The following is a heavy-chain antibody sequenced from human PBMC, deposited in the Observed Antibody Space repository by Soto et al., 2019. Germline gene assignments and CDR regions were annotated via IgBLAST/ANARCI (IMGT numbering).Heavy chain of an antibody. V-gene: IGHV3-30-3*01. CDR1: GFTFSSYA. D-gene: IGHD6-6*01. Sequence: VQLVESGGGVVQPGRSLRLSCAASGFTFSSYAMHWVRQAPGKGLEWVAVISYDGSNKYYADSVKGRFTISRDNSKNTLYLQMNSLRAEDTAVYYCARVGSSSSRSYYYYYYGMDVWGQGTTVTVSS. J-gene: IGHJ6*02. CDR2: ISYDGSNK. CDR3: ARVGSSSSRSYYYYYYGMDV.